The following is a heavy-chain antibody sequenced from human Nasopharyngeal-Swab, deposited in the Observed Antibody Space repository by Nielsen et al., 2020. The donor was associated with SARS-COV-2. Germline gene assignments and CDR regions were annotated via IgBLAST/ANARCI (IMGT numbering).Heavy chain of an antibody. D-gene: IGHD2-2*01. Sequence: GGSLRLSCAASGFTFSIYDMHWVRQATGKGLEWVSAIGTAGDTYYPGSVKGRFTISRENAKNSLYLQMNSLRAGDTAVYYCARARPDIVVVPAALLFDPWGQGTLVTVSS. CDR2: IGTAGDT. V-gene: IGHV3-13*04. CDR1: GFTFSIYD. J-gene: IGHJ5*02. CDR3: ARARPDIVVVPAALLFDP.